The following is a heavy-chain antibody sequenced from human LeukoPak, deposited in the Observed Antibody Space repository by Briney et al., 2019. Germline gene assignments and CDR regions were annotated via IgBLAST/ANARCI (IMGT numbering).Heavy chain of an antibody. J-gene: IGHJ4*02. Sequence: SETLSLTCTVSGGSISSYYWSWIRQPPGKGLEWIGYIYYSGSTNYNPSLKSRVTISVDTSKNQFSLKLSSVTAADTAVYYYARGGYNALGYWGQGTLVTVSS. D-gene: IGHD5-24*01. CDR3: ARGGYNALGY. V-gene: IGHV4-59*01. CDR2: IYYSGST. CDR1: GGSISSYY.